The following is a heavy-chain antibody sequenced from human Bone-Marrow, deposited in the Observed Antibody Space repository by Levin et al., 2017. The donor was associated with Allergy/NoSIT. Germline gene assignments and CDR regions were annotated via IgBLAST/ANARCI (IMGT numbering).Heavy chain of an antibody. CDR3: AKSLFDILLYFMDV. CDR2: ISGNGGNT. D-gene: IGHD3-10*02. J-gene: IGHJ6*03. Sequence: QPGGSLRLSCAASGFTFNNYALMWVRQAPGQGLEWVSSISGNGGNTYYAESVKGRFTISRDNSENTLFLHMNSLRADDTAVYYCAKSLFDILLYFMDVWGKGTAVTVSS. V-gene: IGHV3-23*01. CDR1: GFTFNNYA.